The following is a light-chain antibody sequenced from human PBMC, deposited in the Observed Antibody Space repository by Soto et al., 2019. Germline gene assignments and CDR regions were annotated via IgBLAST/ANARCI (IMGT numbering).Light chain of an antibody. V-gene: IGKV3-15*01. CDR3: QQYNNWPRT. Sequence: EIVMTQSPATLSVSPGARASLSCSASQSVSSNVAWYQHKPGQAPRLLIYGASTRATGIPARFSGSGSGTEFTLTISSLQSEDFAVYYCQQYNNWPRTCGQGTKGDIK. CDR1: QSVSSN. CDR2: GAS. J-gene: IGKJ1*01.